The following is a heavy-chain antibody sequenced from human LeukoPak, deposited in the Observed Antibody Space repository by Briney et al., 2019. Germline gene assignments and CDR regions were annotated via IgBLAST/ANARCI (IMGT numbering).Heavy chain of an antibody. CDR1: GGTFSSYA. CDR2: IIPIFGTA. Sequence: SVKVSCKASGGTFSSYAISWVRQAPGQGLEWMGGIIPIFGTANYAQKFQGRVTITADESSSTAYMELSSLRSEDTAVYYCARERDYGSGSLYWFDPWGQGTLVTVSS. V-gene: IGHV1-69*13. CDR3: ARERDYGSGSLYWFDP. D-gene: IGHD3-10*01. J-gene: IGHJ5*02.